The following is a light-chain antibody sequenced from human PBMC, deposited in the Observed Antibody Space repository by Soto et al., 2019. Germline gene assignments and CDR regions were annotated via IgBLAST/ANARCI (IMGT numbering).Light chain of an antibody. CDR3: QQANSFPLT. V-gene: IGKV1-5*01. CDR1: QSIGNW. Sequence: IQITHSPSTLPATDGDRVPCTCRASQSIGNWLAWYQQSPGKAPKLLIYDASSLQSGVPSRFSGSGSGTEFTLTISSLQPEDFATYYCQQANSFPLTFGGGAKV. J-gene: IGKJ4*01. CDR2: DAS.